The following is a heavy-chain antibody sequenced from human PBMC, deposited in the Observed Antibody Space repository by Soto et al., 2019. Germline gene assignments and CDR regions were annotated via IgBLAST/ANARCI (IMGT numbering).Heavy chain of an antibody. J-gene: IGHJ4*02. CDR1: GYTFASYA. D-gene: IGHD4-17*01. Sequence: GASVKVSCKASGYTFASYAINWMRQAPGQGLEWMGWISAIIGTANYAQKLQGRVTITADESTSTAYMELSSLRSEDTAVYYCARGPLASKTTVVTPPDYWGQGTLVTVSS. V-gene: IGHV1-69*13. CDR3: ARGPLASKTTVVTPPDY. CDR2: ISAIIGTA.